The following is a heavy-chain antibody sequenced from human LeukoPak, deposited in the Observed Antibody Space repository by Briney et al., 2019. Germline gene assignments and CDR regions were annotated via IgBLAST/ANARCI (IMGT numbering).Heavy chain of an antibody. CDR2: INPNSGGT. CDR1: GYTFAGYY. D-gene: IGHD1-26*01. CDR3: ARGYLVGADDAFDI. Sequence: ASVKVSCKASGYTFAGYYMHWVRQAPGQGLEWMGWINPNSGGTNYAQKFQGRVTMTRDTSISTAYMELSRLRSDDTAVYYCARGYLVGADDAFDIWGQGTMVTVSS. V-gene: IGHV1-2*02. J-gene: IGHJ3*02.